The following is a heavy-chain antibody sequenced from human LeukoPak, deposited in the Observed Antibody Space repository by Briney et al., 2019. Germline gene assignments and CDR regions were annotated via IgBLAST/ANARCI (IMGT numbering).Heavy chain of an antibody. J-gene: IGHJ4*02. V-gene: IGHV3-7*01. CDR3: VVRGISKPY. CDR1: GFTFSYYW. Sequence: GGSLRLSYAASGFTFSYYWMSWVRQAPGKGLEWVANIKQDGSEKYYVDSVEGRFTISRDNAKNSLYLQMNSLRAEDTAVYHCVVRGISKPYWGQGTLVTVSS. CDR2: IKQDGSEK. D-gene: IGHD3-10*01.